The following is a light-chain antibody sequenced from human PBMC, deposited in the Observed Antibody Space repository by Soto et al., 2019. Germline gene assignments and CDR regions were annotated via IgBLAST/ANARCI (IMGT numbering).Light chain of an antibody. Sequence: AVRMTQSPSSFSASTGDRVTITCLASQCISSYLAWYQQKPGKAPKLLIYAASTLQSGVPSRFSGSGSGTDFTLTISCLQSEDFATYYCQQYYSYPLTFGGGTKVDTK. V-gene: IGKV1-8*01. CDR1: QCISSY. J-gene: IGKJ4*01. CDR3: QQYYSYPLT. CDR2: AAS.